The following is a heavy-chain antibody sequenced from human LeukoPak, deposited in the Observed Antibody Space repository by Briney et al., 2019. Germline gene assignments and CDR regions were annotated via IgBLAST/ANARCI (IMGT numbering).Heavy chain of an antibody. CDR3: ASGDYRSGSWNWFDP. V-gene: IGHV3-21*01. CDR1: GFTFSSYS. CDR2: ISSSSSYI. D-gene: IGHD3-10*01. J-gene: IGHJ5*02. Sequence: GGSLRLSCAASGFTFSSYSMNWVRQAPGKGLEWVSAISSSSSYIYYADSVKGRFTISRDNAKNSLYLQMNSLSAEDTAVSYCASGDYRSGSWNWFDPWGQGTLVTVSS.